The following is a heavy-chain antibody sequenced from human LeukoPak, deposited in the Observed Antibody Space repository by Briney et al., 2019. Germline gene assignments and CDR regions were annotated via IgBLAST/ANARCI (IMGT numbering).Heavy chain of an antibody. J-gene: IGHJ4*02. D-gene: IGHD3-22*01. CDR3: ARLGSTGYYDSSGSRRAALDY. CDR2: IYYSGST. Sequence: SETLSLTCTVSGGSISSSSYYWGWIRQPPGKGLEWIGSIYYSGSTYYNPSLKSRVTISVDTPKNQFSLKLSSVTAADTAVYYCARLGSTGYYDSSGSRRAALDYWGQGTLVTVSS. V-gene: IGHV4-39*01. CDR1: GGSISSSSYY.